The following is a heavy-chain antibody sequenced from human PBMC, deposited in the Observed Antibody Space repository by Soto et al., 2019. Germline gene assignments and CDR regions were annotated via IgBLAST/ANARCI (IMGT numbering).Heavy chain of an antibody. J-gene: IGHJ6*02. CDR1: GFTFSNFD. D-gene: IGHD2-2*02. Sequence: GGSLRLSCATSGFTFSNFDMHWVRQVPGKGLEWVSAIGAARDPYYLGSVKGRFTISRENAKNSVYLQMNDLRAGDSAVYYCARAYTGRLPRRADYYYAMDVWGQGATVTVSS. CDR3: ARAYTGRLPRRADYYYAMDV. V-gene: IGHV3-13*05. CDR2: IGAARDP.